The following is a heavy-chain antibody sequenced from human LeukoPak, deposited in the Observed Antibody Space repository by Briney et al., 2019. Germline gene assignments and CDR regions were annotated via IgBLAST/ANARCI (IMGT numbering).Heavy chain of an antibody. CDR3: ARANMITFGGVIVLDAFDI. CDR2: ISAYNGNT. D-gene: IGHD3-16*02. Sequence: GASVKVSCKASGYTFTSYGISWVRQAPVQGLEWMGWISAYNGNTNYAQKLQGRVTMTTDTSTNTAYMELRSLRSDDTAVYYCARANMITFGGVIVLDAFDIWGQGTMVTVSS. J-gene: IGHJ3*02. CDR1: GYTFTSYG. V-gene: IGHV1-18*01.